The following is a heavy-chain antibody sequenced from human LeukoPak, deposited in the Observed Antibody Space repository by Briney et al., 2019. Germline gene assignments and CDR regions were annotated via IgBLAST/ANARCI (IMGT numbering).Heavy chain of an antibody. CDR2: IKSKTDGGTT. Sequence: GGSLRLSCAASGYTFSNAWMSWVRQAPGKGLEWVGRIKSKTDGGTTDYAAPVKGRFTISRDDSKDTLYLQMNSLKTEHTAVYYCTTDRYGSGSYGDYYYYGMDVWGQGTTVTVSS. CDR3: TTDRYGSGSYGDYYYYGMDV. V-gene: IGHV3-15*01. J-gene: IGHJ6*02. D-gene: IGHD3-10*01. CDR1: GYTFSNAW.